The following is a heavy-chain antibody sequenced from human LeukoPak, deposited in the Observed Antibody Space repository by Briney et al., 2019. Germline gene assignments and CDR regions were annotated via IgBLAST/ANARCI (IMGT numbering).Heavy chain of an antibody. CDR2: INHSGST. V-gene: IGHV4-34*01. CDR1: GGSFSGYY. D-gene: IGHD6-19*01. Sequence: SETLSLTCAVYGGSFSGYYWSWIRQPPGKGLEWIGEINHSGSTNYNPSLKSRLNISGDTYKNQFSLKLSSVTAADTAVYYCARGGAARPAIAVAGRAKKNQFDYWGQGTLVTVSS. J-gene: IGHJ4*02. CDR3: ARGGAARPAIAVAGRAKKNQFDY.